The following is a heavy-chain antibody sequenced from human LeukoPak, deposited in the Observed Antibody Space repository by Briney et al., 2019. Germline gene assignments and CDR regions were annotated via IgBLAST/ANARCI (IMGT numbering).Heavy chain of an antibody. V-gene: IGHV3-30*02. Sequence: GSLRLSCAASGFTFSSYGMHWVRQAPGKGLEWVAVIWYDGSNKYYADSVKGRFTISRDNSKNTLYLQMNSLRAEDTAVYHCAKAYGSGSYYQNWFDPWGQGTLVTVSS. CDR1: GFTFSSYG. D-gene: IGHD3-10*01. CDR3: AKAYGSGSYYQNWFDP. CDR2: IWYDGSNK. J-gene: IGHJ5*02.